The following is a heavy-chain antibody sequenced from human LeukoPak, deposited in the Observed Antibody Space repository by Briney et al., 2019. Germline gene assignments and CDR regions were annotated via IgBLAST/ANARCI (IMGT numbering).Heavy chain of an antibody. CDR2: IYPGDSDT. Sequence: GESLKISCKGSGYSFTNYWIGWVRQMPGKGLEWMGIIYPGDSDTRYSPSFQGQVTISADKSINTAYLQWGSLKASDTAMYYCARRYCIGGNCRYYIDYWGQGTLVTVSS. CDR3: ARRYCIGGNCRYYIDY. CDR1: GYSFTNYW. J-gene: IGHJ4*02. V-gene: IGHV5-51*01. D-gene: IGHD2-15*01.